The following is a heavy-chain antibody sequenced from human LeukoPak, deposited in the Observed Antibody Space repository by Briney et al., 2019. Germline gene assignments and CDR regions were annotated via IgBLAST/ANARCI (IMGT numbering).Heavy chain of an antibody. Sequence: PSETLSLTCTVSGGSISSYYWSWIRQPPGKGLEWIGYIYYSGSTNYNPSLKSRVTISVDTSKNQFSLKLSSVTAADTAVYYCAREVGYCSSTSCYEDYWGQGTLVTVSS. D-gene: IGHD2-2*03. V-gene: IGHV4-59*12. CDR2: IYYSGST. CDR1: GGSISSYY. J-gene: IGHJ4*02. CDR3: AREVGYCSSTSCYEDY.